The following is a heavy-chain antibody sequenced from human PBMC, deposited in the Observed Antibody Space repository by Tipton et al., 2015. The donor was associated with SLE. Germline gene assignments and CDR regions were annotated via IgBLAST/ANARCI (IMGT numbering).Heavy chain of an antibody. CDR1: GFNFDNYG. D-gene: IGHD3-22*01. CDR2: IKQDGTDK. Sequence: GSLRLSCAASGFNFDNYGMSWVRQAPGKGLEWVANIKQDGTDKAYAESVEGRFTISRDNGKDSLYLQMNSLRAEDTAVYYCGTTSSDYGMDVWGQGTTVTVSS. V-gene: IGHV3-7*01. CDR3: GTTSSDYGMDV. J-gene: IGHJ6*02.